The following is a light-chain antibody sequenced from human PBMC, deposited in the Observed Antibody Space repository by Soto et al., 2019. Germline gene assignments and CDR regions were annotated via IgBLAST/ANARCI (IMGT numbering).Light chain of an antibody. Sequence: DIQMTQSPSTLSASVGDRVTITCRASQSISSWLAWYQQKPGKAPKLLIYKASSLESGVPSRFSGSGSGTEFTLTISSLQPDDFATYYCQQYNSYSPKTFGQGTKLGIK. V-gene: IGKV1-5*03. J-gene: IGKJ2*01. CDR1: QSISSW. CDR3: QQYNSYSPKT. CDR2: KAS.